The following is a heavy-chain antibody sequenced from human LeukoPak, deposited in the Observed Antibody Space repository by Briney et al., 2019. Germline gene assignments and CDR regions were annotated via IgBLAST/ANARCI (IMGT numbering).Heavy chain of an antibody. CDR2: IWYDGSNK. D-gene: IGHD4-11*01. Sequence: PGGSLRLSCAASGFTFSSYGMHWVRQAPGKGLEWVAVIWYDGSNKYYADSVKGRFTISRDNSKNTLYLQMNSLRAEDTAVYYCARSPADCSNYYFDYWGQGTLVTVPS. V-gene: IGHV3-33*01. CDR1: GFTFSSYG. J-gene: IGHJ4*02. CDR3: ARSPADCSNYYFDY.